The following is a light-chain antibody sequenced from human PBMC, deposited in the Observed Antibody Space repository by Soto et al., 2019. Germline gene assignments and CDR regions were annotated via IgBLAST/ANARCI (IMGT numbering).Light chain of an antibody. CDR2: RND. V-gene: IGLV1-47*01. Sequence: QSVLTQPPSASGTPGQRVTISCSGSSSNIGSNFVYWYQQFPGTAPKLLIYRNDQRPSGVPDRFSGSKSGTSASLAISRLRSEDEADYYCAAWDDSLSGVVFGGGTKLTVL. CDR3: AAWDDSLSGVV. J-gene: IGLJ2*01. CDR1: SSNIGSNF.